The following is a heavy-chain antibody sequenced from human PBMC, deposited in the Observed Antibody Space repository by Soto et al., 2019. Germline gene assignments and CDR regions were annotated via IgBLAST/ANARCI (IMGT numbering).Heavy chain of an antibody. CDR2: IIHILGIA. CDR1: GGTFSSYT. Sequence: QVQLVQSGAEVKKPGSSVKVSCKASGGTFSSYTISWVRQAPGQGLEWMGRIIHILGIANYAQKFQGRITITADKYTSTAYMELSSLRSENAAVYYCARAKYCDYDMDVWGQGTTVTVSS. J-gene: IGHJ6*02. D-gene: IGHD2-8*02. CDR3: ARAKYCDYDMDV. V-gene: IGHV1-69*02.